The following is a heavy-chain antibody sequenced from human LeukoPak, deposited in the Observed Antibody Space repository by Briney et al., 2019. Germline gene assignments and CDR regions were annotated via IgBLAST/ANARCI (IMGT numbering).Heavy chain of an antibody. D-gene: IGHD3-3*01. V-gene: IGHV4-34*01. J-gene: IGHJ6*02. CDR2: INHSGST. CDR1: GGSFSGYY. CDR3: ARGRGTIFGVVEQPRDYYYGMDV. Sequence: PSETLSLTCAVYGGSFSGYYWSWIRQPPGKGLEWIGEINHSGSTNYNPSLKSRVTISVDTSKNQLSLKLSSVTAADTAVYYCARGRGTIFGVVEQPRDYYYGMDVWGQGTTVTVSS.